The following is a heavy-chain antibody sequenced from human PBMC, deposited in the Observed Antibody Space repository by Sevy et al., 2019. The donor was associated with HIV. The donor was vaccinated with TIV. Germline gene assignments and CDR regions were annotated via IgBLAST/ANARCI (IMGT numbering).Heavy chain of an antibody. CDR2: IYYSGST. CDR3: ARNNYYDSSGYDDAFDI. CDR1: GGSISSGGYY. D-gene: IGHD3-22*01. J-gene: IGHJ3*02. V-gene: IGHV4-31*03. Sequence: SETLSLTCTVSGGSISSGGYYWSWIRQHPGKGLEWIGYIYYSGSTYYNPSLKSRVTISVDTSKNQFSLKLSSVTAADTAVYYSARNNYYDSSGYDDAFDIWGQGTMVTVSS.